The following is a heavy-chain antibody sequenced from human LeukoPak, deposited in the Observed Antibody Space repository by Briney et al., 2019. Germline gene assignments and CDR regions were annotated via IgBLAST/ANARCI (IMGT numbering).Heavy chain of an antibody. CDR3: ARGRPHGNDY. Sequence: GGSLRLSCAGSGFTFSSYWMHWVRHAPGKGLVWVSRINSDGSRTNNADSVKDRFTISRDNAKNTLYLQMNSLRAEDTAVYYCARGRPHGNDYWGQGTLVTVSS. CDR1: GFTFSSYW. V-gene: IGHV3-74*01. CDR2: INSDGSRT. D-gene: IGHD4-23*01. J-gene: IGHJ4*02.